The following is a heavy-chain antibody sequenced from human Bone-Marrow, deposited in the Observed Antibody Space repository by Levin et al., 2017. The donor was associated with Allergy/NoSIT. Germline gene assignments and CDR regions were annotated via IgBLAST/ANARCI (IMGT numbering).Heavy chain of an antibody. CDR1: GFTFGTYG. CDR2: ISFDGSKK. Sequence: SCVGSGFTFGTYGMHWVRQAPGKGPEWVAVISFDGSKKYYVDSVKGRFTISRDNSKNTLNLEMNSLRTEDTAVYYCAKVRYGVDWYGGSYYYYNGMDVWGQGTSVIVSS. CDR3: AKVRYGVDWYGGSYYYYNGMDV. J-gene: IGHJ6*02. V-gene: IGHV3-30*18. D-gene: IGHD3-9*01.